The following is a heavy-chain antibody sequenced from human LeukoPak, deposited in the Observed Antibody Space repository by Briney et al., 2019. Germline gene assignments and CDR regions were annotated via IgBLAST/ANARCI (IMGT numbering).Heavy chain of an antibody. CDR2: ISAYNGNT. Sequence: ASVKVSCKASGYTFTSYGISWVRQAPGQGLEWMGWISAYNGNTNYAQKLQGRVTMTTDTSASTAYMELRSLRSDDTAEYYCARDKGIVVVPAAPRAFDIWGQGTMVTVSS. CDR1: GYTFTSYG. V-gene: IGHV1-18*01. D-gene: IGHD2-2*01. J-gene: IGHJ3*02. CDR3: ARDKGIVVVPAAPRAFDI.